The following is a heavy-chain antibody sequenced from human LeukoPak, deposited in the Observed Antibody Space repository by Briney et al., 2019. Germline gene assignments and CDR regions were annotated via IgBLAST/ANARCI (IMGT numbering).Heavy chain of an antibody. V-gene: IGHV3-23*01. CDR1: GFTFSSYA. CDR3: ATNWNLDY. CDR2: ISGSGGNT. D-gene: IGHD1-1*01. Sequence: GGSLRLSCAPSGFTFSSYAMSWVRQAPGKGLECISVISGSGGNTYYADSVKGRFTISRDNSKNTLYLQIHSLRAEDTALYYCATNWNLDYWGQGTLVTVSS. J-gene: IGHJ4*02.